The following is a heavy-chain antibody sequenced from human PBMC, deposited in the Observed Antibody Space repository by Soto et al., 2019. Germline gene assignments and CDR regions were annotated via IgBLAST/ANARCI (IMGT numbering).Heavy chain of an antibody. CDR1: GGSISSYY. Sequence: SETLSLTCTVSGGSISSYYWSWIRQPPGKGLEWIGYIYYSGSTNYNPSLKRRVTISVDTSKNQFSLKLSSVTAADTAGYYCARVAVAGTGFDAFDIWGQGTMVTVSS. CDR3: ARVAVAGTGFDAFDI. D-gene: IGHD6-19*01. J-gene: IGHJ3*02. V-gene: IGHV4-59*01. CDR2: IYYSGST.